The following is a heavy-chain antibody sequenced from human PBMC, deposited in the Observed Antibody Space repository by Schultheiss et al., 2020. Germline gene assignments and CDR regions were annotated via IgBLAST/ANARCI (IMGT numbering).Heavy chain of an antibody. V-gene: IGHV3-7*01. J-gene: IGHJ4*02. CDR1: GFTFSSYW. CDR2: IKQDGSER. CDR3: ARRVRIFGVVINYYFDY. D-gene: IGHD3-3*01. Sequence: GGSLRLSCAASGFTFSSYWMSWVRQAPGKGLEWVANIKQDGSERYYVDSVKGRFTISRDNAKNSLYLQMNSLRAEDTAVYYCARRVRIFGVVINYYFDYWGQGTLVTVSS.